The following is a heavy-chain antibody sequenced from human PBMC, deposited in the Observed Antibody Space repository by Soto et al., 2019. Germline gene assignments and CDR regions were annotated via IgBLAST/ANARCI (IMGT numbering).Heavy chain of an antibody. CDR2: IIGSSDST. D-gene: IGHD6-19*01. CDR1: GFTFSNYA. Sequence: XASLRLSCAASGFTFSNYAMNWVRQAPGKGLEWVASIIGSSDSTFYADSVKGRFSISRDNSLNTLYLQMNSLRAEDTALYFCARGGREWLTPFEYWGQGTPVTVSS. CDR3: ARGGREWLTPFEY. J-gene: IGHJ4*02. V-gene: IGHV3-23*01.